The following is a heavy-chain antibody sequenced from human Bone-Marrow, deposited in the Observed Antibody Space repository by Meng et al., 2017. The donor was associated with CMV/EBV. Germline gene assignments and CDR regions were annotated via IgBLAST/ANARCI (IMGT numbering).Heavy chain of an antibody. V-gene: IGHV3-48*03. CDR2: ISSSGSTI. D-gene: IGHD3-9*01. CDR3: ARGDSIRLRYFDWLPPGYYYGMDV. J-gene: IGHJ6*02. CDR1: GFTFSSYE. Sequence: GESLKISCAASGFTFSSYEMNWVRQAPGKGLEWVSYISSSGSTIYYADSVQGRFTISRDNAKNSLYLQMNSLRAEDTAVYYCARGDSIRLRYFDWLPPGYYYGMDVWGQGTTVTVSS.